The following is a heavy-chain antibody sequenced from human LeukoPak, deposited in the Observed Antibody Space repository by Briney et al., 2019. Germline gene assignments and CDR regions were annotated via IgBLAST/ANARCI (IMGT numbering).Heavy chain of an antibody. D-gene: IGHD5-12*01. CDR1: GGSFSGYY. CDR3: ARGGVGGLGWLRFPYYYGMDV. CDR2: INHSGST. J-gene: IGHJ6*02. Sequence: PSETLSLTCAVYGGSFSGYYWSWIRQPPGKGLEWIGEINHSGSTNYNPSLKSRVTISVDTSKNQFSLKLSSVTAADTAVYCCARGGVGGLGWLRFPYYYGMDVWGQGTTVTVSS. V-gene: IGHV4-34*01.